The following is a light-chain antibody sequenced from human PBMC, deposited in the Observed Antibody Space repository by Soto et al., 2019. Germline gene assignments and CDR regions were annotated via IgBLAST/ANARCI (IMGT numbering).Light chain of an antibody. V-gene: IGKV1-27*01. CDR1: QAISIY. J-gene: IGKJ1*01. Sequence: DIQMTQSPSSLSTSVGDRVTITCRASQAISIYLAWYQQKPGKVPKLLIYAASTLQSGVPSRFSGSGSGTDFTLTISSLQPEVVATYYCQKYNSAPPTFGQGTKVEIK. CDR2: AAS. CDR3: QKYNSAPPT.